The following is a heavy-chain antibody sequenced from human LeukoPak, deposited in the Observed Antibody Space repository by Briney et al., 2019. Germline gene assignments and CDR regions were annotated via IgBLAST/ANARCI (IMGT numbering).Heavy chain of an antibody. D-gene: IGHD3-10*01. J-gene: IGHJ6*03. CDR3: ARVDRSNYYGSGDIYYYYYYMDV. CDR1: GFTFGSYS. CDR2: ISSSSSYI. V-gene: IGHV3-21*01. Sequence: GGSLRLSCAASGFTFGSYSMNWVRQAPGKGLEWVSSISSSSSYIYYADSVKGRFTISRDNAKNSLYLQMNSLRAEDTAVYYCARVDRSNYYGSGDIYYYYYYMDVWGKGTTVTVSS.